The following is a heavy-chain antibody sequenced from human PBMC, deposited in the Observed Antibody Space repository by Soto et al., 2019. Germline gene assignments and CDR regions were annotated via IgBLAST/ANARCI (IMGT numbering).Heavy chain of an antibody. D-gene: IGHD3-10*01. Sequence: LSLTCTVSGGSISSGDYYWTWIRQSPGKGLEWIGYIYYSGSTYYNLSLKSRVTVSIDTSKNQFSLKLSSVTAADTAVYYCAGDRRRLWFEEVQPHYGMDVWGQGTKVTVSS. CDR1: GGSISSGDYY. CDR3: AGDRRRLWFEEVQPHYGMDV. V-gene: IGHV4-30-4*01. J-gene: IGHJ6*02. CDR2: IYYSGST.